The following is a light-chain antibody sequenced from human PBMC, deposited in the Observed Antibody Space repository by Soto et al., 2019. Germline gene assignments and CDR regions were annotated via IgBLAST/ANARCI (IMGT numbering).Light chain of an antibody. V-gene: IGLV2-23*02. CDR3: CSYAGSSTFPYV. Sequence: VLTQPASVSGSPGQSITISCTGTSSDVGSYNLVSWYQQHPGKAPKLMIYEVSKRPSGVSNRFSGSKSGNTASLTISGLQAEDEADYYCCSYAGSSTFPYVFGTGTKVTVL. CDR2: EVS. CDR1: SSDVGSYNL. J-gene: IGLJ1*01.